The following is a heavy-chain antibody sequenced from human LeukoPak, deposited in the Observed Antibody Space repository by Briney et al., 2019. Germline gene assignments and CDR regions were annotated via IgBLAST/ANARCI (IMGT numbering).Heavy chain of an antibody. CDR1: GFTFSSYA. J-gene: IGHJ4*02. V-gene: IGHV3-23*01. CDR3: AKATLLGYSFFDY. Sequence: PGGSLRLSCAASGFTFSSYAMNWVRQAPGKGLEWVSAISGSGGSTYYADSVKGRFTISRDNSKNTLYLQMNSLRAEDTAVYYCAKATLLGYSFFDYWGQGTLVTVSS. CDR2: ISGSGGST. D-gene: IGHD6-13*01.